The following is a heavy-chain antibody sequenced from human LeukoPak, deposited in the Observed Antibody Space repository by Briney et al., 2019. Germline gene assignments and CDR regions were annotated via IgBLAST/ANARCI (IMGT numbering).Heavy chain of an antibody. D-gene: IGHD3-22*01. V-gene: IGHV4-59*11. Sequence: SETLSLTCTVSGGSISSHYWSWIRQPPGKGLEWIGYIYYSGGTNYNPSLKSRVTISVDTSKNQFSLKLSSVTAADTAVYYCASADSSGYPEGYWGQGTLVTVSS. CDR1: GGSISSHY. CDR3: ASADSSGYPEGY. CDR2: IYYSGGT. J-gene: IGHJ4*02.